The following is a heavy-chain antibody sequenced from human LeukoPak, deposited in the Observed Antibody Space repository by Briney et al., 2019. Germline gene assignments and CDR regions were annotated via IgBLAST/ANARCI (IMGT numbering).Heavy chain of an antibody. CDR2: IYYSGST. CDR1: GGSISSYY. CDR3: ARAGLTVKGGNWFDP. Sequence: SETLSLTCTVSGGSISSYYWSWIRQPPGKGLEWIGYIYYSGSTNYNPSLKSRVTISVDTSKNQFSLKLSSVTAADTAVYYCARAGLTVKGGNWFDPWGQGTLVTVSS. V-gene: IGHV4-59*01. D-gene: IGHD4-11*01. J-gene: IGHJ5*02.